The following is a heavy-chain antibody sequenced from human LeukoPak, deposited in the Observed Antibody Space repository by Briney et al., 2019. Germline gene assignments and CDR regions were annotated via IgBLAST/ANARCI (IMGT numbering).Heavy chain of an antibody. CDR2: ICGSGGST. J-gene: IGHJ4*02. CDR1: GFTLSSSA. D-gene: IGHD3-9*01. CDR3: ARDNDLLRYFDWPLDY. Sequence: GGSLRLSCAASGFTLSSSAMSCVRPTPGRGLGGVSAICGSGGSTYYEDSVKGRFTISRDNSKNTLYLQMNSLSAEDTAVYYCARDNDLLRYFDWPLDYWGQGTLVTVSS. V-gene: IGHV3-23*01.